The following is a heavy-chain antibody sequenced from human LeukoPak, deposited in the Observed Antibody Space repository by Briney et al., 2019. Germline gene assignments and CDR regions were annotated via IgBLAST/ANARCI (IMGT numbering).Heavy chain of an antibody. Sequence: ASVKVPCKVSGYTLTELSMHWVRQAPGKGLEWMGGFDPEDGETIYAQKFQGRVTMTEDTSTDTAYMELSSLRSEDTAVYYCATAAPMELCLAYWAQGTLVTVSS. CDR1: GYTLTELS. D-gene: IGHD3-16*01. J-gene: IGHJ4*02. CDR3: ATAAPMELCLAY. V-gene: IGHV1-24*01. CDR2: FDPEDGET.